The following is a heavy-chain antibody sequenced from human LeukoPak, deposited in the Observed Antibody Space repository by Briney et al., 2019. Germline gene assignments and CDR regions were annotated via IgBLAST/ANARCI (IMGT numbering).Heavy chain of an antibody. V-gene: IGHV3-23*01. CDR2: TGGSDDNT. J-gene: IGHJ4*02. D-gene: IGHD6-19*01. Sequence: GGSLRLSCEGFGFSFNGYAMSWVRQAPGKGLEWVAVTGGSDDNTHYADSVKGRFSISRDTSENRLFLQMNSLRPDDSALYYCTKDLMTGFSSGWYLAYWGQGTLVTVSS. CDR3: TKDLMTGFSSGWYLAY. CDR1: GFSFNGYA.